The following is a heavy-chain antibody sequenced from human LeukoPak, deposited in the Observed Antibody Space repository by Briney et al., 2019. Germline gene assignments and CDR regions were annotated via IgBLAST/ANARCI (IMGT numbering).Heavy chain of an antibody. CDR2: INPSGGST. V-gene: IGHV1-46*01. J-gene: IGHJ4*02. CDR3: ARDPQNYDFWSGYHFDY. Sequence: ASVKVSCKASGYTFTSYYMHWVRQAPGQGLGWMGIINPSGGSTSYAQKFQGRVTMTRDMSTSTVYMELSSLRSEDTAVYYCARDPQNYDFWSGYHFDYWGQGTLVTVSS. D-gene: IGHD3-3*01. CDR1: GYTFTSYY.